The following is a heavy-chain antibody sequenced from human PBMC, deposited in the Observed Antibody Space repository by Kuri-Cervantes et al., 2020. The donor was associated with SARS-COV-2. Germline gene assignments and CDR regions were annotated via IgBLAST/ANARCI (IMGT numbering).Heavy chain of an antibody. D-gene: IGHD3-3*01. CDR2: IYYSGSM. CDR1: GGSISSSSYY. CDR3: ARQGRITMFGVVIRGFDI. V-gene: IGHV4-39*01. J-gene: IGHJ3*02. Sequence: SETLSLTCTVSGGSISSSSYYWGWIRQPPGKGLEWIGNIYYSGSMYYNPSLKSRVTISVDTSKNQFSLKLSSVTAADTAVYYCARQGRITMFGVVIRGFDIWGQGTTVTVSS.